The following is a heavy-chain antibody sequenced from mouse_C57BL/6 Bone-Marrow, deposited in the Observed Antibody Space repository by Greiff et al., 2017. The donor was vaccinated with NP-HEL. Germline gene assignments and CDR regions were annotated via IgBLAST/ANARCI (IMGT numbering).Heavy chain of an antibody. J-gene: IGHJ4*01. D-gene: IGHD4-1*01. V-gene: IGHV1-9*01. Sequence: TFTADTSSNTAYMQLSSLTTEDSAIYYCARERKLGPLYAMDYWGQGTSVTVSS. CDR3: ARERKLGPLYAMDY.